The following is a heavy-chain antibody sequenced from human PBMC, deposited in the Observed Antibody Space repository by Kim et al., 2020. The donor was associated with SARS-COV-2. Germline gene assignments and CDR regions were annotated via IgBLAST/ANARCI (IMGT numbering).Heavy chain of an antibody. CDR2: ISSSGSTI. CDR1: GFTFSSYE. J-gene: IGHJ6*02. CDR3: ARDPYSISYNYYGIDV. V-gene: IGHV3-48*03. D-gene: IGHD6-13*01. Sequence: GGSLRLSCAASGFTFSSYEMNWVRQAPGKGLEWVSYISSSGSTIYYADSVKGRFTISRDNAKNSLYLKMNSLRADDTAVYYCARDPYSISYNYYGIDVWGQGTTVTVSS.